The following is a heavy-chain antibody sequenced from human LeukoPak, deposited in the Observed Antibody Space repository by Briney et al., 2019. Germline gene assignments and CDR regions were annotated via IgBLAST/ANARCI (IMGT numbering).Heavy chain of an antibody. V-gene: IGHV4-59*01. D-gene: IGHD2-15*01. CDR1: GGSISSYY. Sequence: PSETLSLTCTVSGGSISSYYWSWIRQPPGKGLERIGYIYYSGSTNYNPSLKSRVTISVDTSKNQFSLKLSSVTAADTAVYYCARDPTLIRAGAFDIWGQGTMVTVSS. J-gene: IGHJ3*02. CDR2: IYYSGST. CDR3: ARDPTLIRAGAFDI.